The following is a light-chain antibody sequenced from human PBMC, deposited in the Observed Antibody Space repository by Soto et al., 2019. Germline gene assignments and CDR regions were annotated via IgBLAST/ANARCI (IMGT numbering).Light chain of an antibody. CDR2: LNSDGSH. CDR1: SGHSSYA. V-gene: IGLV4-69*01. CDR3: QTWGTGIHWV. Sequence: QPVLTQSPSASASLGASVKFTCTLSSGHSSYAIAWHQQQPEKGPRYLMKLNSDGSHTKGDGIPERFSGSSSGAERYLTVSSLQSEDEADYYCQTWGTGIHWVFGGGTKLTVL. J-gene: IGLJ3*02.